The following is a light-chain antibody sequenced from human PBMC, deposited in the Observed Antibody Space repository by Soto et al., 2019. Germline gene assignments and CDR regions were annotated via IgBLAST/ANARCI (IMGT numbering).Light chain of an antibody. J-gene: IGKJ2*01. CDR1: QSVSSNY. CDR2: TAS. V-gene: IGKV3D-7*01. CDR3: QQPYT. Sequence: PGERVTLSCRASQSVSSNYFTWYQQKSGQAPRLLIYTASTRATSIPARFSGSGSGTDFTFTISSLQPEDFAVYYCQQPYTFGQGTKLEIK.